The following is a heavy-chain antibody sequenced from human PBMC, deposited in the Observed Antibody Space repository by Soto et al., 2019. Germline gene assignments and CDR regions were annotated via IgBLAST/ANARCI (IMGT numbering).Heavy chain of an antibody. CDR2: IYYSGST. J-gene: IGHJ6*03. Sequence: QVQLQESGPGLVKPSETLSLTCTVSGGSISSYYWSWIRQPPGKGLEWIGYIYYSGSTNYNPSLKSRVTISVDTSKNQFSLKLSSVTAADTAVYYCARHVGGYYPTYYYYYMDVWGKGTTVTVSS. D-gene: IGHD3-3*01. CDR3: ARHVGGYYPTYYYYYMDV. CDR1: GGSISSYY. V-gene: IGHV4-59*08.